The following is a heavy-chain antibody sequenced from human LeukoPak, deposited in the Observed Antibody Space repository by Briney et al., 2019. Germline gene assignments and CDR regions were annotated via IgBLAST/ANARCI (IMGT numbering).Heavy chain of an antibody. CDR1: GFTFSNYW. D-gene: IGHD5-12*01. J-gene: IGHJ4*02. V-gene: IGHV3-7*03. CDR3: ARGRYSGTTYYFDY. CDR2: IKQDESEK. Sequence: PGGSLRLSCVFSGFTFSNYWMSWVRQAPGKGLEWVANIKQDESEKHYVDSVKGRFTTSRDNAKNSLYLQMNSLRAEDTAVYYCARGRYSGTTYYFDYWGQGTLVTVSS.